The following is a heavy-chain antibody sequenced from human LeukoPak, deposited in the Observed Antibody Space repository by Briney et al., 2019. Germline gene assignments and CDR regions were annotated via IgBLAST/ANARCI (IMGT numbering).Heavy chain of an antibody. CDR3: ARDKTSGYQPRGVMDV. D-gene: IGHD5-12*01. Sequence: GRSLRLSCAASGFLFSRYGMYWVRQTPGKGLEWVAGISSDGKNEKYIDSVKGRLTVSRDNAKNTLSLQMNSLRAEDTAVYYCARDKTSGYQPRGVMDVWGKGTTVTVSS. J-gene: IGHJ6*04. CDR2: ISSDGKNE. V-gene: IGHV3-30*03. CDR1: GFLFSRYG.